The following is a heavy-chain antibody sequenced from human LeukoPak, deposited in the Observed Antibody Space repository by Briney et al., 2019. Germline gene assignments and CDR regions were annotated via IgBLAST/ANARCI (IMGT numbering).Heavy chain of an antibody. J-gene: IGHJ4*02. CDR1: GFIFSNYW. CDR3: ARHGPHNFDY. Sequence: GGSLRLSCAASGFIFSNYWMAWVRQAPGKGLEWVANIKPARSEHYYVDSVKGRFTISRDNAKNSLDLQMNSLRAEDTAVYYCARHGPHNFDYWGQGTLVTVSS. V-gene: IGHV3-7*01. CDR2: IKPARSEH.